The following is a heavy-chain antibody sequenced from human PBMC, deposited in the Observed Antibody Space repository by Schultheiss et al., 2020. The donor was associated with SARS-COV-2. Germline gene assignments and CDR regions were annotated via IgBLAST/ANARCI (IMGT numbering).Heavy chain of an antibody. CDR1: GFTFSSYS. V-gene: IGHV3-33*08. CDR2: IWYDGSNK. CDR3: ARGLRVAEFDY. Sequence: GGSLRLSCAASGFTFSSYSMNWVRQAPGKGLEWVAVIWYDGSNKYYADSVKGRFTISRDNSKNTLYLQMNSLRAEDTAVYYCARGLRVAEFDYWGQGTLVTVSS. J-gene: IGHJ4*02. D-gene: IGHD3-3*01.